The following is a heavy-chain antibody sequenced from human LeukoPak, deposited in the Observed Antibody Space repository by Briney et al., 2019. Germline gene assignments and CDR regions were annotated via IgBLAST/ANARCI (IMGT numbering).Heavy chain of an antibody. CDR1: GFTFSSYA. J-gene: IGHJ6*03. CDR3: AKNRGHCINGVCHNSYYMDV. CDR2: ISGSAGRT. Sequence: GGSLRLSCAASGFTFSSYAMTWVRQAPGKGLEWVSSISGSAGRTDNADSVKGRFTISRDNSKNTLYLQMNSLKAEDTAIYYCAKNRGHCINGVCHNSYYMDVCGKGTTVTV. V-gene: IGHV3-23*01. D-gene: IGHD2-8*01.